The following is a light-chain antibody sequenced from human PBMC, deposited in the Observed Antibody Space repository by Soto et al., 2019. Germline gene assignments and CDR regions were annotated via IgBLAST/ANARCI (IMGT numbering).Light chain of an antibody. V-gene: IGKV3-20*01. J-gene: IGKJ4*01. CDR1: QSVSSSY. CDR2: GAS. Sequence: DIVLTQSPGTLSLSPWERATLSCRASQSVSSSYLAWYQQKPGQAPRLLIYGASSRATGIPDRFSGSGSGTDFTLTISRLEPEDFAVYYCQQYDSSPRTFGGGTKVEIK. CDR3: QQYDSSPRT.